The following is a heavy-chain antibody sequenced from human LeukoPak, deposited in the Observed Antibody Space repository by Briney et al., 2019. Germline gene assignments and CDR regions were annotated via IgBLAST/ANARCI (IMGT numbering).Heavy chain of an antibody. V-gene: IGHV3-74*03. CDR3: SRSQFDY. CDR2: ISGDGSIK. CDR1: GFPFSSYW. J-gene: IGHJ4*02. Sequence: GGSLKLSCKPSGFPFSSYWMLWVRQAPGKGLEWISRISGDGSIKTYRHFVRGRFTISRDNPKNILYLQMTSLKFEDTAIYYCSRSQFDYWGQGALVTVSS.